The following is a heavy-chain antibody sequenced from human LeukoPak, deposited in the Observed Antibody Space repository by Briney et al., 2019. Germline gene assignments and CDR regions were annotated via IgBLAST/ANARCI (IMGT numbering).Heavy chain of an antibody. CDR2: GYYSGST. J-gene: IGHJ3*02. Sequence: PSETLSLTCTVSGGSIGSSSYYWGWIRQPPGKGLEWIGSGYYSGSTYYNPSLQSRVTISVDTSKNQFSLKLSSVTAADTAVYYCARQAYYYGSGRRDAFDIWGQGTMVTVSS. CDR3: ARQAYYYGSGRRDAFDI. CDR1: GGSIGSSSYY. V-gene: IGHV4-39*01. D-gene: IGHD3-10*01.